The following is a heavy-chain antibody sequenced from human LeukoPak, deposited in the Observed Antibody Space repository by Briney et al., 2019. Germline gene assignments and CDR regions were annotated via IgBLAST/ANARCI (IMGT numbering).Heavy chain of an antibody. V-gene: IGHV3-74*01. D-gene: IGHD6-13*01. CDR1: GFTVSSNY. CDR3: ARDFMYSISCTGC. CDR2: IKTDGSST. J-gene: IGHJ4*02. Sequence: GGSLRLSCAASGFTVSSNYMSWVRQAPGKGLVWVSRIKTDGSSTSYADSVKGRFTISRDNAKNTMYLQMNSLRVEDTAVYYCARDFMYSISCTGCWGQGTLVTVSS.